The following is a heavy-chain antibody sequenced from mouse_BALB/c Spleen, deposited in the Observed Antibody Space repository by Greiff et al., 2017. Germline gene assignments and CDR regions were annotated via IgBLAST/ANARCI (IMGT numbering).Heavy chain of an antibody. J-gene: IGHJ4*01. D-gene: IGHD2-3*01. Sequence: VQLKESGPELVKPGASVKMSCKASGYTFTSYVMHWVKQKPGQGLEWIGYINPYNDGTKYNEKFKGKATLTSDKSSSTAYMELSSLTSEDSAVYYCARFYDYYAMDYWGQGTSVTVSS. CDR3: ARFYDYYAMDY. CDR1: GYTFTSYV. CDR2: INPYNDGT. V-gene: IGHV1-14*01.